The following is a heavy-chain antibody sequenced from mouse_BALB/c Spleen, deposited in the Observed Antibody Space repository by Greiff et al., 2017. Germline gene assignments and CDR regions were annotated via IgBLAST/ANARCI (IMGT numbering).Heavy chain of an antibody. CDR2: IWGDGST. V-gene: IGHV2-6-7*01. CDR3: AREGGNYSPWFAY. J-gene: IGHJ3*01. CDR1: GFSLTGYG. Sequence: VQLQQSGPGLVAPSQTLSISCTASGFSLTGYGVNWVRQPPGKGLEWLGMIWGDGSTDYNSALKSKLSISKDNSKSQVFLKMNSLQTDDTARYYCAREGGNYSPWFAYWGQGTLVTVSA. D-gene: IGHD2-1*01.